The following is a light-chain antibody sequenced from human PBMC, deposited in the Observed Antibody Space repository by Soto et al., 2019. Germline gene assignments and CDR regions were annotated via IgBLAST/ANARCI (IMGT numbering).Light chain of an antibody. CDR2: ATS. V-gene: IGKV3-20*01. Sequence: IVLTQSPGTLSLSPGERATLSCRASQSVNSGYLAWYQQKPGQAPRLLIYATSIRTTDFTDRFSGSGAGTYVTLTISGMEPEDSAVYYFHYHHFHSSRIFSFGQGTKLEIK. CDR1: QSVNSGY. CDR3: HYHHFHSSRIFS. J-gene: IGKJ2*01.